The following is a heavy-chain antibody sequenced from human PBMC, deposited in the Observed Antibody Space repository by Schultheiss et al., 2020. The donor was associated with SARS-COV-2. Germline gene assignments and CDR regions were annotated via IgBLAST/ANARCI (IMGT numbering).Heavy chain of an antibody. J-gene: IGHJ2*01. CDR2: SIPIFGTA. D-gene: IGHD3-3*01. V-gene: IGHV1-69*13. Sequence: SVKVSCKASGGTFSSYAISWVRQAPGQGLEWMGGSIPIFGTANYAQKFQGRVTITADESTSTAYMELSSLRSEDTAVYYCARDRYDFCSGYVSYGYFDLWGRGTLVTVSS. CDR1: GGTFSSYA. CDR3: ARDRYDFCSGYVSYGYFDL.